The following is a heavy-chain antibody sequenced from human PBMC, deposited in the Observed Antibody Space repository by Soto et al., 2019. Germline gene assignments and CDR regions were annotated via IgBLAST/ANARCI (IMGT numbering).Heavy chain of an antibody. CDR1: GFTFSDYY. V-gene: IGHV3-11*05. Sequence: QVQLVESGGGLVKPGGSLRLSCAASGFTFSDYYMSWIRQAPGKGLEWVSYISSSSSYTNYADPVKGRFTISRDNAKNSLYLQMNSLRAEDTAVYYCARVWRVGATITGYFDYWGQGTLVTVSS. D-gene: IGHD1-26*01. J-gene: IGHJ4*02. CDR2: ISSSSSYT. CDR3: ARVWRVGATITGYFDY.